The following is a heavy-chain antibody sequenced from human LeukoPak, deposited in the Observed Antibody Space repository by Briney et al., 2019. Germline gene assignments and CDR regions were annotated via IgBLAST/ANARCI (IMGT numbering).Heavy chain of an antibody. CDR3: ARGSPYGDYRYFDY. D-gene: IGHD4-17*01. Sequence: PSETLSLTCTVSGGSISRYYWRWIRQPPGRGLEGIGYIYYSGSTNYNPSLKSRVTISVDTSKNQFSLKLSSVTAADTAVYYCARGSPYGDYRYFDYWGQGTLVTVSS. J-gene: IGHJ4*02. CDR1: GGSISRYY. CDR2: IYYSGST. V-gene: IGHV4-59*01.